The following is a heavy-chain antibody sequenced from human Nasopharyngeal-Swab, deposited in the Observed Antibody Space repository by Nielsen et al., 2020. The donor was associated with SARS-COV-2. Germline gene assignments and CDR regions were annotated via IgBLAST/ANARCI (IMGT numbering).Heavy chain of an antibody. D-gene: IGHD2-2*02. J-gene: IGHJ4*02. V-gene: IGHV3-7*03. CDR3: ARGSCSSTSCYTQYYFDY. CDR2: IKQDGSEK. Sequence: GGSLRLSCAASGFTFSSYWMSWVRQAPGKGLEWVANIKQDGSEKYYVDSVKGRFTISRDNAKNSLYLQMNSLRAEDTAVYYCARGSCSSTSCYTQYYFDYWGQGTLVTVSS. CDR1: GFTFSSYW.